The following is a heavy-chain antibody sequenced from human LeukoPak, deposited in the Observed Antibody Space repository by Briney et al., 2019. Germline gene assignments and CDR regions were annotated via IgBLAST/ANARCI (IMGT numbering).Heavy chain of an antibody. V-gene: IGHV4-39*02. CDR1: GGSVISSSYY. Sequence: PSETLSLTCTVCGGSVISSSYYWRWIRQPPGKALEWIGCMYYSGSTYYNPSLKSPITISVDTSKNHFSLKLSSVTAPDTAVSYCARRSIADHTFDYWRQGTLVTVSS. CDR3: ARRSIADHTFDY. D-gene: IGHD6-6*01. J-gene: IGHJ4*02. CDR2: MYYSGST.